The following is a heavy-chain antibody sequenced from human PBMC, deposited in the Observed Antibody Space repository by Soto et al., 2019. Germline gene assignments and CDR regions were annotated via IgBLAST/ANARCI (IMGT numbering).Heavy chain of an antibody. CDR2: ISYDGSNK. J-gene: IGHJ3*02. CDR1: VFTFSSYG. CDR3: AKDSAGSSHDAFDI. V-gene: IGHV3-30*18. D-gene: IGHD6-13*01. Sequence: PGGALRLSCVASVFTFSSYGMHWVRQAPGKGLEWVAVISYDGSNKYYADSVKGRFTISIDNSKNKLYLQMNSLRAEDTAVYYCAKDSAGSSHDAFDIWGQGTMVTVSS.